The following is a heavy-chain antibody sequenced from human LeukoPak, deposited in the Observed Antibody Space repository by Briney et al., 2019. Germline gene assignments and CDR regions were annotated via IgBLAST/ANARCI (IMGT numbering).Heavy chain of an antibody. CDR3: AKEGSSSS. CDR1: GFNFIDYS. J-gene: IGHJ5*02. Sequence: GGSLRLSCAATGFNFIDYSMNWVRQAPGKGLEWVSAISGSGGSTYYADSVKGRFTISRDNSKNTLYLQMNGLRAEDTAVYYRAKEGSSSSWGQGTLVTVSS. D-gene: IGHD6-13*01. V-gene: IGHV3-23*01. CDR2: ISGSGGST.